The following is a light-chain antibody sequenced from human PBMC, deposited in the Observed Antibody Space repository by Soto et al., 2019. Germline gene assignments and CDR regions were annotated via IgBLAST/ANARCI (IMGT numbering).Light chain of an antibody. CDR2: DAS. J-gene: IGKJ1*01. CDR1: QSVSSY. V-gene: IGKV3-11*01. CDR3: QQYGRLPST. Sequence: EIVLTQSPATLSLSPGERATLSCRASQSVSSYLAWYQQKPGQAPRLLIYDASNRATSIPARFSGSGSGTDFTLTISRLEPEDFAVYYCQQYGRLPSTFSQGTKVNIK.